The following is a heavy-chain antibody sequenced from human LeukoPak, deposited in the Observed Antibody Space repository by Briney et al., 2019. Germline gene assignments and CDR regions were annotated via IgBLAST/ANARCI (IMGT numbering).Heavy chain of an antibody. J-gene: IGHJ4*02. V-gene: IGHV3-48*03. Sequence: PGGSLRLSCAASGFTFSDYEMNWIRQAPGKGLEWISYISNSGSTKYYADSVKGRFTISRDNAKNSLYLQMNSLRAEDMALYYCAKGLYGSGSYPDYWGQGTLVTVSS. CDR1: GFTFSDYE. CDR3: AKGLYGSGSYPDY. D-gene: IGHD3-10*01. CDR2: ISNSGSTK.